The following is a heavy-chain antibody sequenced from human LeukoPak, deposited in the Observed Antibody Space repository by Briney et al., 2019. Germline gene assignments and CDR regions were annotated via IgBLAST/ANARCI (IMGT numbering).Heavy chain of an antibody. V-gene: IGHV3-7*01. CDR2: IKQDGSEK. J-gene: IGHJ3*02. D-gene: IGHD3-10*01. Sequence: GGSLRLSCAASGFTFSSYWMSWVRQAPGKGLEWVANIKQDGSEKYYVDSVKGRFTISRDNAKNSLYLQMNSLRAEDTAVYYCARDQSVSITDAFDIWGQGTMVTVSS. CDR1: GFTFSSYW. CDR3: ARDQSVSITDAFDI.